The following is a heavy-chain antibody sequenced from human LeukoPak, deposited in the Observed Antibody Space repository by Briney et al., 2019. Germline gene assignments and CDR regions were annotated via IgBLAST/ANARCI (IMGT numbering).Heavy chain of an antibody. CDR1: GGSISSSNYY. V-gene: IGHV4-39*01. D-gene: IGHD3-3*01. CDR2: IYYSGST. CDR3: ARHASVSGNWPRPLDY. Sequence: SETLSLTCTVSGGSISSSNYYWGWARQPPGKGLEWIANIYYSGSTYYSPSLRSRVTISVDTSKNQFSLKLTSVTAADTAVHYCARHASVSGNWPRPLDYWGQGGLVTVSS. J-gene: IGHJ4*02.